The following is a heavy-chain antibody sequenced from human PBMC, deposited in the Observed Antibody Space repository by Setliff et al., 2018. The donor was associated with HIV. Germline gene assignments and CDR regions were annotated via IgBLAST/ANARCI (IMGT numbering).Heavy chain of an antibody. V-gene: IGHV3-7*01. D-gene: IGHD1-26*01. CDR3: ARKNDYIGNSLDY. CDR1: GFTFSDYW. J-gene: IGHJ4*02. Sequence: GSLRLSCSASGFTFSDYWMTWVRQAPGKGLEWVANIKQNGRERNYVDSVKGRFTISRDNAKNSLSLQMNNLRAEDTAVYFCARKNDYIGNSLDYWGQGTLVTVSS. CDR2: IKQNGRER.